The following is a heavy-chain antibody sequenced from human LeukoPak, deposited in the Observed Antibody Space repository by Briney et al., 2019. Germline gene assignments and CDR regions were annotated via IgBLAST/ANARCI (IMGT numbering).Heavy chain of an antibody. CDR1: GFPFSSYW. CDR3: AKDEESSSTSFLYYYYYGMDV. J-gene: IGHJ6*02. V-gene: IGHV3-30*18. Sequence: SGGSLRLSCAASGFPFSSYWMHWVRQAPGKGLEWVAVISYDGSNKYYADSVKGRFTISRDNSKNTLYLQMNSLRAEDTAVYYCAKDEESSSTSFLYYYYYGMDVWGQGTTVTVSS. D-gene: IGHD2-2*01. CDR2: ISYDGSNK.